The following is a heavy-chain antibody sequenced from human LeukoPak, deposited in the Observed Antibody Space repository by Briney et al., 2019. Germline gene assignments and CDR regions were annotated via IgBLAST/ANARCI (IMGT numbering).Heavy chain of an antibody. D-gene: IGHD3-10*01. CDR1: GSTFSSYG. CDR3: ARDRRLLWFGEPYAMDV. Sequence: GGSLRLSCAASGSTFSSYGMHWVRQAPGKGLEWVAVISHDGSNKYYADSVKGRFTISRDNSKNTLYLQMNSLRAEDTAVYYCARDRRLLWFGEPYAMDVWGQGTTVTLSS. V-gene: IGHV3-30*03. CDR2: ISHDGSNK. J-gene: IGHJ6*02.